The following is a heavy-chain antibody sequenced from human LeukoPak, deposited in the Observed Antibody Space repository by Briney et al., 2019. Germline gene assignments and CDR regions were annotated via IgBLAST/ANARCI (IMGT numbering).Heavy chain of an antibody. CDR3: AKDHGGELPRLYGMDV. CDR2: ISYDGSNK. Sequence: GGSLRLSCAASGFTFSSYAMHWVRQAPGKGLEWVAVISYDGSNKYYADSVKGRFTISRDNSKNTLYLQMNSLRAEDTAVYYCAKDHGGELPRLYGMDVWGQGTTVTVSS. CDR1: GFTFSSYA. D-gene: IGHD3-16*01. V-gene: IGHV3-30-3*01. J-gene: IGHJ6*02.